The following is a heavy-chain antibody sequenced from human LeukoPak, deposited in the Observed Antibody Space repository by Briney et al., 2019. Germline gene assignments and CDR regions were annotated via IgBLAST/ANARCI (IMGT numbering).Heavy chain of an antibody. V-gene: IGHV3-30*18. D-gene: IGHD3-10*01. J-gene: IGHJ4*02. Sequence: GGSLRLSCAASGFTFSSYGMHWVRQAPGKGLEWVAVISYDGSNKYYTDSVNGRFTISRDNSKNALFPQMNSLRAEDTAVYYCAKEGYYGSGSFPDYWGQGTLVTVSS. CDR2: ISYDGSNK. CDR1: GFTFSSYG. CDR3: AKEGYYGSGSFPDY.